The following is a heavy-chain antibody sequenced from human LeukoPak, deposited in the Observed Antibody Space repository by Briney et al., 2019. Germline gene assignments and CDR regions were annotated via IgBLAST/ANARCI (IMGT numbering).Heavy chain of an antibody. D-gene: IGHD2-2*01. Sequence: PSETLSLTCAVSGGSISSYYWSWIRQPPGKGLEWIGYIYSTGNVNYNPSLKSRVSISRGTSKNQFSLKLSSVTAADTAVYYCARRFPYCNSSTCYGFDIWGQGTVVTVSS. J-gene: IGHJ3*02. CDR3: ARRFPYCNSSTCYGFDI. CDR1: GGSISSYY. V-gene: IGHV4-59*08. CDR2: IYSTGNV.